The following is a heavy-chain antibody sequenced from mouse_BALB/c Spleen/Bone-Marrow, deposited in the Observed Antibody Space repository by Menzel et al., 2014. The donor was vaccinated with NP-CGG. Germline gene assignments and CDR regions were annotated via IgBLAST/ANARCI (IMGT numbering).Heavy chain of an antibody. CDR2: ISYSGST. Sequence: EVQRLESGPGLVKPSQSMSLPCPALGYSITSDYSCELIRQFPVNKLAWLGYISYSGSTSYNPSLKSRISITRDTSKNQFFLQLNSVTTEDTATYYCVRGAYYGTGYFDYWSQGTTLTVSS. CDR1: GYSITSDYS. V-gene: IGHV3-2*02. D-gene: IGHD1-1*01. CDR3: VRGAYYGTGYFDY. J-gene: IGHJ2*01.